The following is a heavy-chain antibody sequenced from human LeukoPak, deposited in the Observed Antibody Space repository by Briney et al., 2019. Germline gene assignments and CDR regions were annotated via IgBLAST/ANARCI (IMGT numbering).Heavy chain of an antibody. D-gene: IGHD6-13*01. V-gene: IGHV1-46*01. CDR1: GYTFSNYY. CDR3: ARVLQVAVVGGSNWFDP. Sequence: GSVSVSCKASGYTFSNYYMHWVRQAPGQGLEWVGVINPSSGSTTYAQRFQGRVTMTRDTSTSTVYMELSTPRSEDTAVYYCARVLQVAVVGGSNWFDPWGQGTLVTVSS. CDR2: INPSSGST. J-gene: IGHJ5*02.